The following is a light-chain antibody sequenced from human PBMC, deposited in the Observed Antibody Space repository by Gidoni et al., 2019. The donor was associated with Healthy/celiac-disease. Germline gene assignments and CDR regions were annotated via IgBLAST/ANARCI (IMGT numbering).Light chain of an antibody. CDR2: GAS. CDR1: QSVSSSY. J-gene: IGKJ2*03. Sequence: EIVFTQSPGTLSLSPRERATIYCRASQSVSSSYLAWYQQKPGQAPRLLIYGASSRATGIPDRFSGSGSGTDFTLTISRLEPEDVAVYYCQQYGSSPRSFGQGTKLEIK. V-gene: IGKV3-20*01. CDR3: QQYGSSPRS.